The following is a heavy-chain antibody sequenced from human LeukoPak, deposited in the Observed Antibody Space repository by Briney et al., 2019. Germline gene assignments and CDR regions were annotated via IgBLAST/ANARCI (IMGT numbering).Heavy chain of an antibody. V-gene: IGHV3-23*01. CDR3: APDLRGSAWSLDD. D-gene: IGHD6-13*01. CDR1: GFTFSNYA. Sequence: PGGSLRLSCAASGFTFSNYAMGWVRQAPGKGLEWVSLISGSGGGTYFADSVKGRFTISRDNSKNTLYLQMDGLRAGDTAIYYCAPDLRGSAWSLDDWGQGTLVTVSS. J-gene: IGHJ4*02. CDR2: ISGSGGGT.